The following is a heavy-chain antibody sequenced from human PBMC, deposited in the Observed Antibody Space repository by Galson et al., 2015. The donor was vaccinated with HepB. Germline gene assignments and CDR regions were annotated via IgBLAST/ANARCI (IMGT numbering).Heavy chain of an antibody. CDR2: ISYDGNTK. Sequence: SLRLSCAASGFVFSNHGMHWVRQAPGKGLEWVTVISYDGNTKHYADSVKGRFTVSRDNSKNMLFLEMSSLHQGPIGLPPGTLLQEHLWG. J-gene: IGHJ6*01. V-gene: IGHV3-30*03. CDR1: GFVFSNHG. CDR3: TLLQEHL.